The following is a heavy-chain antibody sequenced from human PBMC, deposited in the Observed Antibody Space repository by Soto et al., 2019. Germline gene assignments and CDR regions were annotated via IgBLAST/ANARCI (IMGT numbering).Heavy chain of an antibody. CDR2: ISGRGGST. CDR3: AKERNFWSGTAGFDS. CDR1: GFTFSMFA. J-gene: IGHJ5*01. Sequence: GGSLRLSCVGSGFTFSMFAMSWVRQAPGKGLEWISSISGRGGSTYYADSVKGRFTVSRDNSKTAVFLQMNSLRTEDTAVYFCAKERNFWSGTAGFDSWGQGSPVTVS. V-gene: IGHV3-23*01. D-gene: IGHD3-3*01.